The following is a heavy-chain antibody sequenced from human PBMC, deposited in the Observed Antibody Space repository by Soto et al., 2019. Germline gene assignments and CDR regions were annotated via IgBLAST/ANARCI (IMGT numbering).Heavy chain of an antibody. J-gene: IGHJ6*02. Sequence: QVQLVQSGAEVKKPGSSVKVSCKASGGTFSSYAISRVRQAPGQGLEWMGGIIPIFGTANYAQKFQGRVTITADKSTSTAYMELSSLRSEDTAVYYCARYWGGYRNAPSHYYYGMDVWGQGTTVTVSS. V-gene: IGHV1-69*06. CDR2: IIPIFGTA. CDR3: ARYWGGYRNAPSHYYYGMDV. CDR1: GGTFSSYA. D-gene: IGHD5-18*01.